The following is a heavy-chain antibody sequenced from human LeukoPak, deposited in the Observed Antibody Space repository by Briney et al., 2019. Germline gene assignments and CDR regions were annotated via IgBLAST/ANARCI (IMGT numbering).Heavy chain of an antibody. CDR3: ATFRTSTTSGSDY. D-gene: IGHD2-2*01. CDR1: GFTFSSYS. Sequence: GGSLRLSCAASGFTFSSYSMNWVRQASGKGLEWVSSITSSSSHIYYADSVKGRFTISRDNAKNSLYLHLNSLRAEDTGVYYCATFRTSTTSGSDYWGQGTLVTVSS. J-gene: IGHJ4*02. V-gene: IGHV3-21*01. CDR2: ITSSSSHI.